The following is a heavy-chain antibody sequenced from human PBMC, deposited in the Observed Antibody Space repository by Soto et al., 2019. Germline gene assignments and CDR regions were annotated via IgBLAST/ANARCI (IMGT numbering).Heavy chain of an antibody. CDR2: TSSSDIYK. CDR3: ARNSDYGGNAAAFDL. CDR1: GFTFSTYT. D-gene: IGHD4-17*01. J-gene: IGHJ3*01. V-gene: IGHV3-21*01. Sequence: EVQLVESGGGLVKPGTSLRLSCAASGFTFSTYTMTWVRQAPGKGLEWVSSTSSSDIYKYYADSVKGRFTISRDNAKNSLFLQMSSLRAEDTAVYYCARNSDYGGNAAAFDLWGQGTMVTVSS.